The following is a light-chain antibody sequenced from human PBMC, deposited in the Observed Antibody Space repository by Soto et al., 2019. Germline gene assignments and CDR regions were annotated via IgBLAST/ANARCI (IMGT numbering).Light chain of an antibody. V-gene: IGLV2-23*02. CDR1: SSDVGSHNL. J-gene: IGLJ7*01. CDR2: EVS. Sequence: QSALTQPASVSGSPGQSITISCTGTSSDVGSHNLVSWYQQRPGQAPKLMIYEVSKRPLGVSTRFSASKSGNTASLTISGLRAEDEADYYCCSYGGSRAVFGGGTQLTVL. CDR3: CSYGGSRAV.